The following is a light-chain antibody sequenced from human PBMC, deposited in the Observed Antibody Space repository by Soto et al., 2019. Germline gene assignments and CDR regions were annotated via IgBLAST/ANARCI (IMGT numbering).Light chain of an antibody. J-gene: IGLJ2*01. CDR3: SSSGGSNGFVV. CDR2: EVS. V-gene: IGLV2-8*01. Sequence: QSVLTQPPSASESPGQSVTISCTGVSGDVGGYTHVSWYQHYPGKAPKLLIYEVSKRPQGVPDRFTGSKSGNTASLTVSGLQPDDEADYYCSSSGGSNGFVVFGGGTKLTVL. CDR1: SGDVGGYTH.